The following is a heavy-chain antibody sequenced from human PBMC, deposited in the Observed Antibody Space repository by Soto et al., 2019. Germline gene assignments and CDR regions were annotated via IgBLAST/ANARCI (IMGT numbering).Heavy chain of an antibody. J-gene: IGHJ4*02. Sequence: PGGSLRLSCAASGFTFSSYAMSRVRQAPGKGLEWVSAISGSGGSTYYADSVKGRFTISRDNSKNTLYLQMNSLRADDTAVYYCAKDRATMIVVVITCWGQGTLVTVSS. CDR1: GFTFSSYA. CDR3: AKDRATMIVVVITC. CDR2: ISGSGGST. V-gene: IGHV3-23*01. D-gene: IGHD3-22*01.